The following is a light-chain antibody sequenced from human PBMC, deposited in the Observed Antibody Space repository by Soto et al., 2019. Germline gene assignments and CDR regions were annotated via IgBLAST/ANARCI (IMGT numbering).Light chain of an antibody. CDR3: PQYGRTSWT. CDR1: QSVSTNF. V-gene: IGKV3-20*01. J-gene: IGKJ1*01. Sequence: EIVLTQSPGTLSLSPGEGATLSCRASQSVSTNFFAWYQQKPGQAPRILISGASTSATGIPDRFSGSGSGTDFTLTISRLEPEDFAVYYCPQYGRTSWTFGQGTKVEIK. CDR2: GAS.